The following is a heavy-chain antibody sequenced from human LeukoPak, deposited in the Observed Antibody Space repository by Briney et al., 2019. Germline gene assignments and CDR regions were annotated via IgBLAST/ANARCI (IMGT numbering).Heavy chain of an antibody. V-gene: IGHV3-21*01. CDR1: GFTFSSYN. D-gene: IGHD6-13*01. Sequence: GGTLRLSCAASGFTFSSYNMNWVRQAPGKGLEWVPFISSSSSYIYYADSVKGRFTISRDNAKNSLYLQMNSLRAEDTAVYYCARAPGYRSFLDYWGQGTLVTVSS. J-gene: IGHJ4*02. CDR2: ISSSSSYI. CDR3: ARAPGYRSFLDY.